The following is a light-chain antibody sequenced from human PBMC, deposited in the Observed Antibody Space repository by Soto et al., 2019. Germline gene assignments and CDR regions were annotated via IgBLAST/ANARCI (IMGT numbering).Light chain of an antibody. V-gene: IGKV3-20*01. CDR3: QQYGSSGT. J-gene: IGKJ1*01. Sequence: DIVFTQSPGTLSLSPGERATLSCRASQSVRSTSLAWYQQKPGQAPRLLIYGASSRATGIPDRFSGGGSGTDFTLTISRLEPEDFAVYYCQQYGSSGTFGQGTKVDIK. CDR2: GAS. CDR1: QSVRSTS.